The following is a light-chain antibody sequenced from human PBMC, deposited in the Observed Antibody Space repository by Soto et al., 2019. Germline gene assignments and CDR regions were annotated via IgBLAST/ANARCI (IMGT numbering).Light chain of an antibody. CDR2: QAS. CDR1: QSVGTW. J-gene: IGKJ2*01. V-gene: IGKV1-5*03. Sequence: DIQMTQSPSTLSASVGDKVSITCRASQSVGTWLAWYQQKPGKVPKLLIFQASTLETGVLARFSGSGSGTECALAISSPQPDYCATYYCQHYDVYQYTFRQGTKLEIK. CDR3: QHYDVYQYT.